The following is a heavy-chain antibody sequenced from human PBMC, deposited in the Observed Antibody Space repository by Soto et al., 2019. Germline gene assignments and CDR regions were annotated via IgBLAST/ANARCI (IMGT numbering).Heavy chain of an antibody. CDR3: ARSRAYSGYEYYFDY. Sequence: QVQLVQSGAEVKKPGSSVKVSCKASGGTFSSYAISWVRQAPGQGLEWMGGIIPIFGTANYAQKFQGRVTITADKSTSTAYMELSTLRSEDTAVYYCARSRAYSGYEYYFDYWGQGTLVTVSS. V-gene: IGHV1-69*06. CDR1: GGTFSSYA. D-gene: IGHD5-12*01. CDR2: IIPIFGTA. J-gene: IGHJ4*02.